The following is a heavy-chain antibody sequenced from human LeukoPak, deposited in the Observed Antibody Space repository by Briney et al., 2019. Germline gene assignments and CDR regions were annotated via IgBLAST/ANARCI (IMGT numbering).Heavy chain of an antibody. CDR2: INPTSGGP. Sequence: ASVKVSCKASGYTFTDYFIHWVRQAPGQGLEWMGWINPTSGGPNYAQKFQGRVTMTRDTSIATAYMEPTRLRSDDTAIYYCASRGYYYASDIWGQGTMVTVSS. D-gene: IGHD3-22*01. CDR3: ASRGYYYASDI. CDR1: GYTFTDYF. J-gene: IGHJ3*02. V-gene: IGHV1-2*02.